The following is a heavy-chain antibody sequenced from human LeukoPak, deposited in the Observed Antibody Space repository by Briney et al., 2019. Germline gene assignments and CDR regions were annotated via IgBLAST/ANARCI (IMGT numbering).Heavy chain of an antibody. V-gene: IGHV4-4*07. D-gene: IGHD3-3*01. J-gene: IGHJ3*01. Sequence: SGTLSLTCTVSGVSLSSYYWSWIRQPAGKGLEGIGRIYTSGSTNYNPSLKSRVTMSVDTSKNQFSLKLSSVSAAHTPMYTGARALGDFWSGYSAFDFWGQGTLVTVSS. CDR3: ARALGDFWSGYSAFDF. CDR2: IYTSGST. CDR1: GVSLSSYY.